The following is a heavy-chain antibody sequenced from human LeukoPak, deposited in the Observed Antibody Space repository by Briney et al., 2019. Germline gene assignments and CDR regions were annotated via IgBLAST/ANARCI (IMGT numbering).Heavy chain of an antibody. CDR1: GFTFDDYG. J-gene: IGHJ6*03. Sequence: GGSLRLSCAASGFTFDDYGMSWVRQAPGKGLEWVSGINWNGGSTGYADSVKGRFTLSRDNAKNSLYLQMNSLRAEDTAVYHCARYRGNYDDYYYYMDVWGKGTTVTVSS. V-gene: IGHV3-20*01. D-gene: IGHD4-11*01. CDR2: INWNGGST. CDR3: ARYRGNYDDYYYYMDV.